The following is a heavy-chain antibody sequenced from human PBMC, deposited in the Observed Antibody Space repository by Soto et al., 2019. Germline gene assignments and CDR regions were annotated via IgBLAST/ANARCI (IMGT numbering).Heavy chain of an antibody. CDR3: AKRSKDGYRSERSC. D-gene: IGHD2-15*01. V-gene: IGHV3-23*01. Sequence: EEQLLESGGGLVQPGGSLTLSCAASGFTFGNYAMSWVRQTPGKGLEWLSAISGSGGSTYYADSVKGRFTIPRDNFKNTVYLQMNSLRADDTAVYYCAKRSKDGYRSERSCWGQGTLVSVSS. CDR1: GFTFGNYA. J-gene: IGHJ4*02. CDR2: ISGSGGST.